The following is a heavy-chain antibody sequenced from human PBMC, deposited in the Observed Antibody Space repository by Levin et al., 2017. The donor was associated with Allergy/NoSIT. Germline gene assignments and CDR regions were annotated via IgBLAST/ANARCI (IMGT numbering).Heavy chain of an antibody. CDR2: ISGSGGST. CDR3: ASYCSSTSCYSSSWYGLGYYFDY. Sequence: GGSLRLSCAASGFTFSSYAMSWVRQAPGKGLEWVSAISGSGGSTYYADSVKGRFTISRDNSKNTLYLQMNSLRAEDTAVYYCASYCSSTSCYSSSWYGLGYYFDYWGQGTLVTVSS. V-gene: IGHV3-23*01. CDR1: GFTFSSYA. J-gene: IGHJ4*02. D-gene: IGHD2-2*02.